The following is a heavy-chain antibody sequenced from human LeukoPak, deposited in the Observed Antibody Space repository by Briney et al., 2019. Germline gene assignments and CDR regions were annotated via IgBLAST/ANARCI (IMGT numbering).Heavy chain of an antibody. CDR3: ASTLDCSSTSCSSEG. D-gene: IGHD2-2*01. J-gene: IGHJ4*02. CDR2: INPNSGGT. Sequence: ASVKVSCKASGYTFTGYYMHWVRQAPGQGLEWMGWINPNSGGTNYAQKFQGRVTMTRDTSISTAYMELSRLRSDDTAVYYCASTLDCSSTSCSSEGWGQGTLVTVSS. CDR1: GYTFTGYY. V-gene: IGHV1-2*02.